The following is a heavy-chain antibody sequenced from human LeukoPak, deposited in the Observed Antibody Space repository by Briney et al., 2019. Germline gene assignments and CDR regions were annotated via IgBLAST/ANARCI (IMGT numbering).Heavy chain of an antibody. D-gene: IGHD6-6*01. CDR1: GFTFSSSA. Sequence: TGGSLRLSCAASGFTFSSSAMHWDRQAPGKGLEWVALIWYDGNNKYYADSVRGQFTISRDNSKNTLYLQMNSLRVEDTAVYYCTRGLAARPYFYGMDVWGQGTTVTVSS. CDR2: IWYDGNNK. CDR3: TRGLAARPYFYGMDV. V-gene: IGHV3-33*01. J-gene: IGHJ6*02.